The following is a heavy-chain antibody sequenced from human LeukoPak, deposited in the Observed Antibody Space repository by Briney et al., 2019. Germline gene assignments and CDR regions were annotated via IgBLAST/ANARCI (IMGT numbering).Heavy chain of an antibody. J-gene: IGHJ4*02. CDR1: GGSISKGSFY. V-gene: IGHV4-39*01. CDR3: AKIGMATLFDY. CDR2: IDESGST. D-gene: IGHD5-24*01. Sequence: SETLSLTCTVSGGSISKGSFYWAWIRQPPGRGPEWTGSIDESGSTYYNPSLKSRLTISVDTSKNQFSLRLRFVTAADTAVYYCAKIGMATLFDYWGQGILITVSS.